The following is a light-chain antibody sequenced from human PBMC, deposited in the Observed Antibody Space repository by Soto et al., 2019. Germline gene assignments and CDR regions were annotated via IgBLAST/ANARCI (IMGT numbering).Light chain of an antibody. CDR1: QSLAYSDGNTN. CDR3: MQGTHWAPT. CDR2: WVS. V-gene: IGKV2-30*01. Sequence: DVLMTQSPLSLPVALRQPASISCRSSQSLAYSDGNTNLNWFLQRPGQSPRRLIYWVSYRDSGVPDRFSGSGSGTDFTLKISRVEAEDVGVYYCMQGTHWAPTFGQGTKVDI. J-gene: IGKJ1*01.